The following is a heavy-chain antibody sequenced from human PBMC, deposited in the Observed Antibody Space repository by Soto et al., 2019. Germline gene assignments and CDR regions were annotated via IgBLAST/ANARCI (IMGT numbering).Heavy chain of an antibody. J-gene: IGHJ4*02. CDR1: GFTFSNAW. V-gene: IGHV3-15*01. D-gene: IGHD5-12*01. CDR3: TTDSGYTGWIVATKGDY. CDR2: IKSKTDGGTT. Sequence: GGSLRLSCAASGFTFSNAWMSWVRQAPGKGLEWVGRIKSKTDGGTTDYAAPVKGRFTISRDDSKNTLYLQMNSLKTEDTAVYYCTTDSGYTGWIVATKGDYWGQGTLVTVSS.